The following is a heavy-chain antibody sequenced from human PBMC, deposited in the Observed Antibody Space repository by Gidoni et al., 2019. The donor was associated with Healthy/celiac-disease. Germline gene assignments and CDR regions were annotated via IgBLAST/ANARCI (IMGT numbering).Heavy chain of an antibody. CDR2: IYYSGST. CDR1: GGSIRRRSYY. CDR3: ARLPRYDYVWGRVGGIDY. J-gene: IGHJ4*02. Sequence: QLQLQESRPGLATPSAPLSLTCTVPGGSIRRRSYYWGWIRQPPGRGLEWIGSIYYSGSTYYNPSLKSRVTISVDTSKNQFSLKLSSVTAADTAVYYCARLPRYDYVWGRVGGIDYWGQGTLVTVSS. V-gene: IGHV4-39*01. D-gene: IGHD3-16*01.